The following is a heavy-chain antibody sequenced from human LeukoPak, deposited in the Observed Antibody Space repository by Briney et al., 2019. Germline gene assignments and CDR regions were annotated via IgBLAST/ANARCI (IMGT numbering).Heavy chain of an antibody. J-gene: IGHJ4*02. CDR1: GFTFSSYE. D-gene: IGHD1-26*01. CDR2: ISSSGSTI. V-gene: IGHV3-48*03. CDR3: ARDGYSGSYPPPLDY. Sequence: PGGSLRLSYVASGFTFSSYEMNWVRQAPGKGLEWVSYISSSGSTIYYADSVKGRFTLSRDNAKNSLYLQTNSLNAENTAVYYCARDGYSGSYPPPLDYWGQGTLVTVSS.